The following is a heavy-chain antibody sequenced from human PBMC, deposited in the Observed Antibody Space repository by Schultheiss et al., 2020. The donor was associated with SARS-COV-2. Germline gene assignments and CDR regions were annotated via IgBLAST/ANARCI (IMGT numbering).Heavy chain of an antibody. CDR1: GDSVSRNSVD. V-gene: IGHV6-1*01. D-gene: IGHD6-19*01. Sequence: SETLSLTCAISGDSVSRNSVDWNWIRQSPSRGLEWLGRTHYRSKWYDDCAVSVKSRRTINPDTSRTRFSLQLNSVAPEDTAVYYCARSGAVGLDYWGQGTLVTVSS. CDR3: ARSGAVGLDY. J-gene: IGHJ4*02. CDR2: THYRSKWYD.